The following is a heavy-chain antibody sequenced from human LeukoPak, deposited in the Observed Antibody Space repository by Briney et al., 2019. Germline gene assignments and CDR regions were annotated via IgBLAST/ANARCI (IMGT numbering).Heavy chain of an antibody. CDR3: AHRNTSMVRVDY. CDR1: GFTFGDAG. D-gene: IGHD5-18*01. J-gene: IGHJ4*02. V-gene: IGHV3-15*01. Sequence: GGSLRLSCVVSGFTFGDAGMSWVRQTPGKGLEWVGRIRSNTDGGTTEYAAPVKGRFTISRDDSKNTLYLQMSSLAVEDTAVYFCAHRNTSMVRVDYWGQGTLVTVSS. CDR2: IRSNTDGGTT.